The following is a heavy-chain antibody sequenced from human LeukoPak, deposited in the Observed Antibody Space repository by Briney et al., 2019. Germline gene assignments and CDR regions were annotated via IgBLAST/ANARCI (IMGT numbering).Heavy chain of an antibody. CDR2: INHSGST. CDR3: ARGEGARDGYNYAGPFYFDY. D-gene: IGHD5-24*01. CDR1: GGSISSGGYS. V-gene: IGHV4-30-2*01. J-gene: IGHJ4*01. Sequence: SETLSLTCAVSGGSISSGGYSWSWIRQPPGKGLEWIGYINHSGSTNYSPSLKSRVTISIDTSKNQFSLKLNSMTAADTAVYYCARGEGARDGYNYAGPFYFDYWGHGTLVTVSS.